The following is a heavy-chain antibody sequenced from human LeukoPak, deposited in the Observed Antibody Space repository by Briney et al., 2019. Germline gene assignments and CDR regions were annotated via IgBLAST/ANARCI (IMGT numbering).Heavy chain of an antibody. CDR3: VSPVFINF. V-gene: IGHV3-64D*06. D-gene: IGHD1-14*01. Sequence: PGGSLRLSCLASGFPFSTLGMHWVRQAPGKGLEHVSTIGSDGDGTYYADSVKDRFIISRDNSKDAVYLQMSSLRPEDTAVYYCVSPVFINFWGQGTLVTVSS. J-gene: IGHJ4*01. CDR2: IGSDGDGT. CDR1: GFPFSTLG.